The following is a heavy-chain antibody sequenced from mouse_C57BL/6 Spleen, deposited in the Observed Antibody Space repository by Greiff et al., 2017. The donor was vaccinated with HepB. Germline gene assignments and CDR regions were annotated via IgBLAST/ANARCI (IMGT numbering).Heavy chain of an antibody. CDR3: ASYGNSNWYFDV. D-gene: IGHD2-1*01. CDR1: GFTFSSYA. V-gene: IGHV5-4*01. J-gene: IGHJ1*03. CDR2: ISDGGSYT. Sequence: DVHLVESGGGLVKPGGSLKLSCAASGFTFSSYAMSWVRQTPEKRLEWVATISDGGSYTYYPDNVKGRFTISRDNAKNNLYLQMSHLKSEDTAMYDCASYGNSNWYFDVWGTGTTVTVSS.